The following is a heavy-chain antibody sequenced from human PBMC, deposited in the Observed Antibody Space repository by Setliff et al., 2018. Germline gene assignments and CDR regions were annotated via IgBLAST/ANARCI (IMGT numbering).Heavy chain of an antibody. CDR2: INHSGST. J-gene: IGHJ6*03. Sequence: SETLSLTCAVYGGSFSGYYWSWIRQPPGKGLEWIGEINHSGSTNYNPSLKSRVTISVDTSKNQFSLKQSSVTAADTAVYYCARAYSYYYYYMDVWGKGTTVTVSS. CDR3: ARAYSYYYYYMDV. CDR1: GGSFSGYY. D-gene: IGHD4-4*01. V-gene: IGHV4-34*01.